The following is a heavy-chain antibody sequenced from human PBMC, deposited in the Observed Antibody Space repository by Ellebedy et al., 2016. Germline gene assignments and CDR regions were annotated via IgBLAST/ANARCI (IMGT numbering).Heavy chain of an antibody. J-gene: IGHJ6*03. CDR1: GFTFRYYR. CDR3: ARIRASAGTSSYMDV. D-gene: IGHD6-13*01. CDR2: ISGTGSSI. V-gene: IGHV3-21*06. Sequence: GGSLRLXCAASGFTFRYYRMIWVRQAPGKGLEWVSSISGTGSSISYADSVRGRFTISRDNAKTSLFLQSNSLRAEDTAVYYCARIRASAGTSSYMDVWGKGTTVTVYS.